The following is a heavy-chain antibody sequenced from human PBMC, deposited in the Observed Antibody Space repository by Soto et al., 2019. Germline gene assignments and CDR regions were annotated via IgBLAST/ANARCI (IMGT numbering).Heavy chain of an antibody. CDR2: IYYSGST. J-gene: IGHJ5*02. CDR3: ARVVIAVPGNWFDP. V-gene: IGHV4-61*01. D-gene: IGHD6-19*01. Sequence: QVQLQESGPGLVKPSETLSLTCTVSGGSVSSGSYYWSWIRQPPGKGLEWIGYIYYSGSTNYNPSLKSRVTISVDTSKNQFSLKLSSVSAADTAVYYCARVVIAVPGNWFDPWGQGTLVTVSS. CDR1: GGSVSSGSYY.